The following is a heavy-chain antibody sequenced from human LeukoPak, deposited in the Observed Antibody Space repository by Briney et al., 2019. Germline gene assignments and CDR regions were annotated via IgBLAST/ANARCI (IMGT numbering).Heavy chain of an antibody. Sequence: PGGSLRLSCAASGFTFTTYGFHWVRQAPGKGLEWVAVIWYDASKKYYADSVKGRFTISRDNAKNSLHLQMNSLRAEDTAVYYCARREVAAEISFGLDYWGQGTLVTVSS. CDR1: GFTFTTYG. J-gene: IGHJ4*02. D-gene: IGHD2-15*01. V-gene: IGHV3-33*01. CDR3: ARREVAAEISFGLDY. CDR2: IWYDASKK.